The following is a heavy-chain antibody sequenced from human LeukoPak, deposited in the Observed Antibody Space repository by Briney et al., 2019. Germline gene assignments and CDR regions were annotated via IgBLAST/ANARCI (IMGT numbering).Heavy chain of an antibody. V-gene: IGHV4-30-4*07. Sequence: SETLSLTCAVSGGSFSSGTYSWSWIRQPPGRGLEWIGYIYYSGSTYYNPSLKRRVTISVDTSKNQFSLKLSSLTAADTAVYYCARDGRYYYAFDIWGQGTMVTVSS. J-gene: IGHJ3*02. CDR2: IYYSGST. CDR1: GGSFSSGTYS. CDR3: ARDGRYYYAFDI. D-gene: IGHD1-26*01.